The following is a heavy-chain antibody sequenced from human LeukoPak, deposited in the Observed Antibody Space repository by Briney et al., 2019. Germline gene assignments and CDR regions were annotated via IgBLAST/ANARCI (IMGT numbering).Heavy chain of an antibody. J-gene: IGHJ4*02. CDR3: AREVRWSSSSVKLGIDY. Sequence: SETLSLTCAVYGGSFSGYYWSWIRQPPGKGLEWIGNIYHSGNTYYNPSLKSRVTISGDTSKNQFSLKLSSVTAADTAVYYCAREVRWSSSSVKLGIDYWGQGTLVTVSS. V-gene: IGHV4-34*01. CDR2: IYHSGNT. CDR1: GGSFSGYY. D-gene: IGHD6-6*01.